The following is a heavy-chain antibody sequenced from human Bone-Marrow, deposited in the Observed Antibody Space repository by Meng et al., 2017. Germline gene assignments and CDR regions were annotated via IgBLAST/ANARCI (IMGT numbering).Heavy chain of an antibody. CDR2: INTYNGKT. CDR3: ATRGNPYLNC. J-gene: IGHJ4*02. V-gene: IGHV1-18*01. Sequence: QRRPVESGAGVQKPWAPVKVSCDAFGYTLASDGFSWVRQAPGQGLEWLGWINTYNGKTDYAQKFQGRITMTTDTFTSTGYMELRNLRSDDTAVYYCATRGNPYLNCWGQGTLVTVSS. CDR1: GYTLASDG.